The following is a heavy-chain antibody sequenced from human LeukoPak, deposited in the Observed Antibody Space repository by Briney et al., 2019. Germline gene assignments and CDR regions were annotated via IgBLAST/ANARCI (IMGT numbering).Heavy chain of an antibody. CDR3: TRDQTPYY. CDR2: IRSKVYGCTP. CDR1: AFTFGDYA. Sequence: PGGTLRLSCTASAFTFGDYAMTWLRQAPGKGLMGVGFIRSKVYGCTPEYAASVKGRFTISRDNSKGIAYLQMNSLKTEDTAVYYCTRDQTPYYWGQGTLVTVSS. V-gene: IGHV3-49*03. J-gene: IGHJ4*02.